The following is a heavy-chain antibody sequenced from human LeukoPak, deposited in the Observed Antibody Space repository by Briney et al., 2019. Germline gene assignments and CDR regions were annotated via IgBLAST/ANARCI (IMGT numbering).Heavy chain of an antibody. CDR3: ARSGRRYGDYGTFDY. V-gene: IGHV1-69*04. CDR2: IIPILGIA. D-gene: IGHD4-17*01. J-gene: IGHJ4*02. CDR1: GYTLTSYG. Sequence: GASVKVSCKASGYTLTSYGISWVRQAPGQGLEWMGRIIPILGIANYAQKFQGRVTITADKSTSTAYMELSSLRSEDTAVYYCARSGRRYGDYGTFDYWGQGTLVTVSS.